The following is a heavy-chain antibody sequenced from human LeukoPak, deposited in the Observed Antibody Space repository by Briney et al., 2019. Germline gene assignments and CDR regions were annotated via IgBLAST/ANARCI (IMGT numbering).Heavy chain of an antibody. CDR2: IYYTGST. D-gene: IGHD4-17*01. Sequence: PSETLSLTCTVSGGSISSYYWSWIRQPPGKGLEWIGNIYYTGSTNYNPSLKSRVTISVDTSKNQFSLKLSSVTAADTAVYYCARGPPDGDYFDYWGQGTLVTVSS. CDR1: GGSISSYY. CDR3: ARGPPDGDYFDY. V-gene: IGHV4-59*01. J-gene: IGHJ4*02.